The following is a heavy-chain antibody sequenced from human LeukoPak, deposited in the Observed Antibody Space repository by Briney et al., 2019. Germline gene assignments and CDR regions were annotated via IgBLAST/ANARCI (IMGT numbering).Heavy chain of an antibody. V-gene: IGHV3-11*05. Sequence: GASLRLSCAASGFTFSDYYMSWIRQAPGKWLEWVSYISSSSIYTDYADSVKGRFTISRDNAKNSLNLKMNSLRAEDTAVYYCARDSGYSGYSDYWGQGTPVTVSS. CDR1: GFTFSDYY. D-gene: IGHD5-12*01. J-gene: IGHJ4*02. CDR2: ISSSSIYT. CDR3: ARDSGYSGYSDY.